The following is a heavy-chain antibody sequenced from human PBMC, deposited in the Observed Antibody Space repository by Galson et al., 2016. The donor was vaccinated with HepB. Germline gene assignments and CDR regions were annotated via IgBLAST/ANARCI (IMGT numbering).Heavy chain of an antibody. CDR2: IYYVGNT. Sequence: ETLSLTCTFSGGSISSTSHYWGWIRQPPGKGLEWIGTIYYVGNTYYNPSLKSRVTISVDTSKKQFSLNLSSVTAADTAVYYCARDSEPGKYGSGSGSFDYWGQGTLVTVSS. J-gene: IGHJ4*02. CDR1: GGSISSTSHY. V-gene: IGHV4-39*07. CDR3: ARDSEPGKYGSGSGSFDY. D-gene: IGHD3-10*01.